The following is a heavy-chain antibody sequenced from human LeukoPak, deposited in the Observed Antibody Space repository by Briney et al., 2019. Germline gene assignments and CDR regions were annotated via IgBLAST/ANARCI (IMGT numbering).Heavy chain of an antibody. V-gene: IGHV3-48*01. CDR3: ASSRGYFEN. CDR2: ITSDSNTI. CDR1: GCTFSSYA. Sequence: GETLSISCTASGCTFSSYAFYWVCHGPRHGLEWLSYITSDSNTIYYADSVKGRFTISRDNAKNSLYLQMNSLRAEDTAIYYCASSRGYFENWGQGTLVTVSS. D-gene: IGHD2-2*01. J-gene: IGHJ4*02.